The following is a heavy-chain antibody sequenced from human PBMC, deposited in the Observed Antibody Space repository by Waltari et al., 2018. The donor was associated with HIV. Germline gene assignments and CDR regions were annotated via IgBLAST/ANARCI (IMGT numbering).Heavy chain of an antibody. CDR3: TRSTAAGSCDY. D-gene: IGHD6-13*01. Sequence: QVQLPQSGPGLVKPSQTLSLTCALSGDSVPSHSAAWNWLRQSPSRGLEWLGRTYYLSEWYTDYALSVKSRITINPDTSRNQFSLQLNSVTPEDTAVYYCTRSTAAGSCDYWGQGTLVTVSS. J-gene: IGHJ4*02. CDR1: GDSVPSHSAA. V-gene: IGHV6-1*01. CDR2: TYYLSEWYT.